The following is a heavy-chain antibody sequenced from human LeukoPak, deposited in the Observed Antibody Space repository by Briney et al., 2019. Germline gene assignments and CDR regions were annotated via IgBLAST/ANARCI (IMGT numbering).Heavy chain of an antibody. Sequence: SETLSLTCTVSGGSISSGNHYWGWIRQSPEKGLEWIGSVSYSGTTYYNPSLKSRVTISLDTSKNHFSLKLNSVTAADTAVYYCARDRVVPAAIVWFDPWGQGTLVAVSS. CDR3: ARDRVVPAAIVWFDP. D-gene: IGHD2-2*01. CDR2: VSYSGTT. CDR1: GGSISSGNHY. J-gene: IGHJ5*02. V-gene: IGHV4-39*07.